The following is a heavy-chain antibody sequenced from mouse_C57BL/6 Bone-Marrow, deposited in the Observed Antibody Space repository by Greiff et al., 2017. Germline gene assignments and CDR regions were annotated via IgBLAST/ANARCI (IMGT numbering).Heavy chain of an antibody. Sequence: VQLQQSGPELVKPGASVKISCKASGYTFTDYSMDWVKQSPGKGLEWIGEIDPKNGDTIYNQKFKGKATLTVDKSSSTAYMELRSLTSEDTAVSYCASARDYDLSYFDYWGQGTTLTVSA. V-gene: IGHV1-18*01. D-gene: IGHD2-4*01. CDR1: GYTFTDYS. J-gene: IGHJ2*01. CDR2: IDPKNGDT. CDR3: ASARDYDLSYFDY.